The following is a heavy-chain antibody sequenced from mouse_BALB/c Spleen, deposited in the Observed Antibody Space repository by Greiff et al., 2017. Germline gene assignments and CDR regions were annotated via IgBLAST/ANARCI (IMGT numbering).Heavy chain of an antibody. Sequence: QVQLKQSGPGLVAPSQSLSITCTVSGFSLTSYDISWIRQPPGKGLEWLGVIWTGGGTNYNSAFMSRLSISKDNSKSQVFLKMNSLQTDDTAIYYCVRDLYYYAMDYWGQGTSVTVSS. V-gene: IGHV2-9-2*01. D-gene: IGHD2-3*01. J-gene: IGHJ4*01. CDR2: IWTGGGT. CDR1: GFSLTSYD. CDR3: VRDLYYYAMDY.